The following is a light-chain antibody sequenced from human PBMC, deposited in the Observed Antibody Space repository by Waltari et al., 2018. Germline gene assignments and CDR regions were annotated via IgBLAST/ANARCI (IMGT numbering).Light chain of an antibody. CDR2: KDT. CDR1: ALPKQY. J-gene: IGLJ2*01. Sequence: SYELTQPPSVSVSPGQTAKIPCSGDALPKQYTYWYQQKPGQAPLLVIYKDTERPSGIPALFSGSSSGTTVTLTISGVQAEDEADYYCLSAYSGGSQGVFGGGTKLTVL. V-gene: IGLV3-25*03. CDR3: LSAYSGGSQGV.